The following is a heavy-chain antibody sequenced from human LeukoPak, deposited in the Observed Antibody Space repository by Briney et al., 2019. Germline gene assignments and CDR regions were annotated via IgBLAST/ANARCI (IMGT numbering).Heavy chain of an antibody. CDR2: IYYSGST. CDR3: ARFKRTVTKYYFDY. D-gene: IGHD4-17*01. V-gene: IGHV4-59*08. J-gene: IGHJ4*02. Sequence: SETLSLTCTVSGSSISSYYWSWIRQPPGKGLEWIGYIYYSGSTNYNPSLKSRVTISVDTSKNQFSLKLSSVTAADTAVYYCARFKRTVTKYYFDYWGQGTLVTVSS. CDR1: GSSISSYY.